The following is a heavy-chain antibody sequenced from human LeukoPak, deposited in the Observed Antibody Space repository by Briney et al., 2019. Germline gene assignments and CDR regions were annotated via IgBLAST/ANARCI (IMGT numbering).Heavy chain of an antibody. J-gene: IGHJ4*02. CDR3: ARDSGWCPLDY. Sequence: GGSLRLSCAASGFTFSSYAMHWVRQAPGKGLEWVAVISYDGSNKYYADSVKGRFTISRDNSKNTLYLQMNSLRAEDTAVYYCARDSGWCPLDYWGQGTLVTVSS. D-gene: IGHD6-19*01. CDR1: GFTFSSYA. V-gene: IGHV3-30-3*01. CDR2: ISYDGSNK.